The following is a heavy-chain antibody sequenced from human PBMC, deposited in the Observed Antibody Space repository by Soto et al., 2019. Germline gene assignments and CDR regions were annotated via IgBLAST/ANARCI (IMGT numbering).Heavy chain of an antibody. CDR1: GLSFSSYG. V-gene: IGHV3-23*01. CDR2: ISGSATGT. CDR3: TGEVASGY. D-gene: IGHD2-8*02. Sequence: EVQLLESGGGLVEPGGSLRLSCAASGLSFSSYGMSWVRQAPGKGLEWVSGISGSATGTYYADSVKGRFTISRDNSMNTLYLQMNSLRAEDTALYYCTGEVASGYWGQGTLVTVSS. J-gene: IGHJ4*02.